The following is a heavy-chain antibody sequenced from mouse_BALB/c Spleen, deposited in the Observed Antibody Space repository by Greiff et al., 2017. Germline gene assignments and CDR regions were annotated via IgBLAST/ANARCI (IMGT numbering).Heavy chain of an antibody. Sequence: VMLVESGPGLVAPSQSLSITCTVSGFSLTSYGVHWVRQPPGKGLEWLGVIWAGGSTNYNSALMSRLSISKDNSKSQVFLKMNSLQTDDTAMYYCARETTVVARSYAMDYWGQGTSVTVSS. CDR2: IWAGGST. CDR3: ARETTVVARSYAMDY. D-gene: IGHD1-1*01. J-gene: IGHJ4*01. CDR1: GFSLTSYG. V-gene: IGHV2-9*02.